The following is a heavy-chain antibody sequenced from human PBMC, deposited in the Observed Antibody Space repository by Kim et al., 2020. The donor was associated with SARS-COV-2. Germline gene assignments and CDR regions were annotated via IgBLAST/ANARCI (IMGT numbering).Heavy chain of an antibody. CDR2: ISGGNVI. Sequence: GGSLRLSCAASGFRFTDYYMTWIRQAPGKGLEWISYISGGNVIYYADSVKGRFTVSRDNAEDSVYLQLNGLRAEDTAVYYCARVHYYDSSGYYCLDGWGQGTLVTVSS. CDR1: GFRFTDYY. D-gene: IGHD3-22*01. J-gene: IGHJ4*02. V-gene: IGHV3-11*04. CDR3: ARVHYYDSSGYYCLDG.